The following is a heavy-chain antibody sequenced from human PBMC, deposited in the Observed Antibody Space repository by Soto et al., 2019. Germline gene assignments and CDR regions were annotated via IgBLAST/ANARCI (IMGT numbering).Heavy chain of an antibody. J-gene: IGHJ3*02. D-gene: IGHD3-22*01. Sequence: GGSLRLSCAASGFAFSTYSMNWVRQAPGKGLEWVSSITSSSSYIYYADSVKGRFTISRDNAKNSLYLQMNSLRAEDTAVYYCARALYYYDTSGRSPDAFDIWGQGTMVTVSS. CDR1: GFAFSTYS. V-gene: IGHV3-21*01. CDR2: ITSSSSYI. CDR3: ARALYYYDTSGRSPDAFDI.